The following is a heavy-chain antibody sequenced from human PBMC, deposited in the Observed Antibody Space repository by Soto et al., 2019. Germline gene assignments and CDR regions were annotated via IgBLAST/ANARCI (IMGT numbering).Heavy chain of an antibody. Sequence: GGSLRLSCAASGFTFSSYGMHWVRQAPGKGLEWVAVIWYDGSNKYYADSVKGRFTISRDNSKNTLYLQMNSLRAEDTAVYYCARGWGSGQLDNYFDYWGQGTLVTVSS. D-gene: IGHD6-13*01. CDR2: IWYDGSNK. CDR3: ARGWGSGQLDNYFDY. J-gene: IGHJ4*02. V-gene: IGHV3-33*01. CDR1: GFTFSSYG.